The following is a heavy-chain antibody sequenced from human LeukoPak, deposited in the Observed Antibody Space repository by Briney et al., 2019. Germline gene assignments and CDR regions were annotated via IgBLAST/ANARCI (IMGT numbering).Heavy chain of an antibody. CDR2: IIPMFGTA. CDR3: ARAGWLQYYYFDY. Sequence: ASVKVSCKASGGTFSSYEISWVRQAPGQGLEWMGGIIPMFGTAKYAQKFQGRVTITADTSRSTAYMELSSLRSEDTAVYYCARAGWLQYYYFDYWGQGTLVTVSS. V-gene: IGHV1-69*06. CDR1: GGTFSSYE. D-gene: IGHD5-24*01. J-gene: IGHJ4*02.